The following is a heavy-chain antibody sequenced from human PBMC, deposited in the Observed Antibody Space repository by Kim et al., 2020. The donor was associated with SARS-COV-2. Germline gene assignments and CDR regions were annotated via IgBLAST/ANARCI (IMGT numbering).Heavy chain of an antibody. CDR1: GFTFSSYA. Sequence: GGSLRLSCAASGFTFSSYAMSWVRQAPGKGLEWVSAISGSGGSTYYADSVKGRSTISRDNSKNTLYLQMNSLRAEDTAVYYCAKAPYCGGDCYSYAFDIWGQGTMVTVSS. CDR3: AKAPYCGGDCYSYAFDI. D-gene: IGHD2-21*02. CDR2: ISGSGGST. V-gene: IGHV3-23*01. J-gene: IGHJ3*02.